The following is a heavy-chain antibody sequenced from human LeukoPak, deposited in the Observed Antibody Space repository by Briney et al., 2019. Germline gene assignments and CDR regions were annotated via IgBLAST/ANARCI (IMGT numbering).Heavy chain of an antibody. CDR2: ISNSGNT. CDR3: AGLTVGTMCNY. V-gene: IGHV4-39*01. CDR1: GGSISSSSYY. Sequence: SETLSLTCTVSGGSISSSSYYWGWIRQPPGKGLEWIGSISNSGNTDYNPSLKNRVTISADTSKSQFSLKLSSVTAADTAVYYCAGLTVGTMCNYWGQGTLDTVSS. J-gene: IGHJ4*02. D-gene: IGHD1-1*01.